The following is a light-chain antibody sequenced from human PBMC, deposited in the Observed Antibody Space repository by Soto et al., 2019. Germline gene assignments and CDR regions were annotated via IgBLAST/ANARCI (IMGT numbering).Light chain of an antibody. CDR3: QQYRDYSWT. CDR2: TAS. J-gene: IGKJ1*01. Sequence: IQMTQSPSTVSASVGDRVAITCRASHSIGIWLAWYQQKPGKAPRFLIYTASTLLGGVPSRFSGSGSGTEFTLTISSLQPDDFATYYCQQYRDYSWTFGQGTKVEIK. CDR1: HSIGIW. V-gene: IGKV1-5*03.